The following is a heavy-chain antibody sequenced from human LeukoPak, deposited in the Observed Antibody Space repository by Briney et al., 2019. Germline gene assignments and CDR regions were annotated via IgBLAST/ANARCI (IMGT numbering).Heavy chain of an antibody. D-gene: IGHD5-18*01. CDR1: GFSFSTFW. CDR3: ARSEYSYALDH. Sequence: GSLRLSCAASGFSFSTFWMSWVRQAPGKGLEWVANTKGDDSEKYYVESVQGRFTISRDNAKNSLYLHMNSLRAEDTALYYCARSEYSYALDHWGQGSLVVVSS. V-gene: IGHV3-7*01. J-gene: IGHJ1*01. CDR2: TKGDDSEK.